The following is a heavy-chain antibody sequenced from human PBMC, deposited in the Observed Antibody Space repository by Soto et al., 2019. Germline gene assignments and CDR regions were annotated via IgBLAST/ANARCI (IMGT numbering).Heavy chain of an antibody. CDR2: IRSKANSYAT. CDR1: GFTFSGSA. Sequence: GGSLRLSCAASGFTFSGSAMHWVRQASGKGLEWVGRIRSKANSYATAYAASVKGRFTISRDDSKNTAYLQMNSLKTEDTVVYYCTSDTARVYYGMDVWGQGTTVTVSS. J-gene: IGHJ6*02. D-gene: IGHD5-18*01. V-gene: IGHV3-73*01. CDR3: TSDTARVYYGMDV.